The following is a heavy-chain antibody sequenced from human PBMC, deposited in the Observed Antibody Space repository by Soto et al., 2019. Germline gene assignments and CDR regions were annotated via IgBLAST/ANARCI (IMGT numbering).Heavy chain of an antibody. CDR3: AMTYYYDSSGYYPLDY. Sequence: ASVKVSCKASGYTFTGYYMHWVRQAPGQGLEWMGWINPNSGGTNYAQKFQGWVTMTRDTSISTAYMELSRLRSDDTAVYYCAMTYYYDSSGYYPLDYWGQGTLVTVSS. J-gene: IGHJ4*02. CDR2: INPNSGGT. D-gene: IGHD3-22*01. V-gene: IGHV1-2*04. CDR1: GYTFTGYY.